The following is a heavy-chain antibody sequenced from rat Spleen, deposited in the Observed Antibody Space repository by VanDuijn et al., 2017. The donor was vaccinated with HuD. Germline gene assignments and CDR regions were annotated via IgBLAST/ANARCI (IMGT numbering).Heavy chain of an antibody. D-gene: IGHD1-12*02. Sequence: QVQLKESGPGLVQPSRTLSLTCTVSGFSLTNYGVSWIRQPPGKGLEWIAAIWSGRNTYYNSALKSRLSISRDTSKSQVLLKMNSLQTEDTAMYFCARHGHDGSYYYFDYWGQGVMVTVSS. CDR2: IWSGRNT. V-gene: IGHV2S8*01. CDR3: ARHGHDGSYYYFDY. CDR1: GFSLTNYG. J-gene: IGHJ2*01.